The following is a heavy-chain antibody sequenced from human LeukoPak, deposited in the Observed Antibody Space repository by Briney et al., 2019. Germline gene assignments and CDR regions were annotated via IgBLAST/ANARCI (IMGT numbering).Heavy chain of an antibody. V-gene: IGHV1-18*01. D-gene: IGHD3-3*01. CDR2: ISAYNGNT. J-gene: IGHJ6*03. CDR1: GYTFTSYG. CDR3: ARSGYYDFWSGLYYYYMDV. Sequence: ASVKVSCKASGYTFTSYGISWVRQAPGQGLEWMGWISAYNGNTNYAQKLKGRVTMTTDTSTSTAYMELRSLRSDDSAVYYCARSGYYDFWSGLYYYYMDVWGKGTTVTVSS.